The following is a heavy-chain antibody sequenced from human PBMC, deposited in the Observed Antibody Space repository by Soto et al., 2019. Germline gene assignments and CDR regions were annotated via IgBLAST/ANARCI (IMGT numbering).Heavy chain of an antibody. D-gene: IGHD6-25*01. Sequence: EVQLVESGGGLVQPGGSLRLSCAASGFTFSSYSMNWVRQAPGKGLEWVSYISSSSSTIYYADSVKGRFTISRDNAKNSRYLQMNSMRAEDAAVYYCAGRGGSGYNYDGMDVWGQGTTVTVSS. V-gene: IGHV3-48*01. CDR2: ISSSSSTI. CDR1: GFTFSSYS. CDR3: AGRGGSGYNYDGMDV. J-gene: IGHJ6*02.